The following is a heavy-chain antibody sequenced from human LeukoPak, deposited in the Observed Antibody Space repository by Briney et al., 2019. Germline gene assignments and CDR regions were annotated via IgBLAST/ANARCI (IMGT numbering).Heavy chain of an antibody. J-gene: IGHJ6*03. CDR3: ARMGYQLPSYHYYYMDV. CDR1: GYTFTSYG. CDR2: ISAYNGNT. V-gene: IGHV1-18*01. D-gene: IGHD2-2*01. Sequence: GASVKVSCKASGYTFTSYGISWVRQAPGQGLEWMGWISAYNGNTNYAQKFQGRVTITADESTSTAYMELSSLRSEDTAVYYCARMGYQLPSYHYYYMDVWGKGTTVTVSS.